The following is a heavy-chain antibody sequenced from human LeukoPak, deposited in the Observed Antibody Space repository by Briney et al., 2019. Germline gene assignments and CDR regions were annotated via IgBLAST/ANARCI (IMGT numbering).Heavy chain of an antibody. Sequence: SQTLSLTCTVSGDSISGYYWSWIRQPAGKGLEWLGRIYNSENSNYSPSLKSRVTMSIDTSKNQFSLKLTAVTAADTAVYYCARGRKLSGSYTFDYWGQGTLVTVSS. CDR3: ARGRKLSGSYTFDY. V-gene: IGHV4-4*07. CDR1: GDSISGYY. J-gene: IGHJ4*02. D-gene: IGHD1-26*01. CDR2: IYNSENS.